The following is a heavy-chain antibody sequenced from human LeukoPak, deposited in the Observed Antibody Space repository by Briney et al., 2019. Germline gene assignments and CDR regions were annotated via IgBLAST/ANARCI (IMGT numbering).Heavy chain of an antibody. J-gene: IGHJ3*02. CDR3: ARVVYCGGDNCQIFAFDI. D-gene: IGHD2-21*01. CDR2: IKSKTDGGTT. Sequence: KTGGSLRLSCAASGFTFSNAWMNWVRQAPGKGLEWVGRIKSKTDGGTTDYAAPVKGRFTISRDDSKNTLYLQMNSLKTEDTAVYYCARVVYCGGDNCQIFAFDIWGQGTMVTVSS. CDR1: GFTFSNAW. V-gene: IGHV3-15*07.